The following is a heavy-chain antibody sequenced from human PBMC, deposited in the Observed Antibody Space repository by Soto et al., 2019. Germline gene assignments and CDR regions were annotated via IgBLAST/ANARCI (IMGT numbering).Heavy chain of an antibody. V-gene: IGHV1-18*04. Sequence: QVQLVQSGAEVKKPGASVKVSCKASGYTFTSYGISWVRQAPGQGLEWMGWISAYNGNTNYAQKLQGRVTMTTDTSTSTADMELRSMRSDDTAVYYCARWVGPPNYYDSSGYKYYFDYWGQGTLVTVSS. CDR1: GYTFTSYG. D-gene: IGHD3-22*01. J-gene: IGHJ4*02. CDR2: ISAYNGNT. CDR3: ARWVGPPNYYDSSGYKYYFDY.